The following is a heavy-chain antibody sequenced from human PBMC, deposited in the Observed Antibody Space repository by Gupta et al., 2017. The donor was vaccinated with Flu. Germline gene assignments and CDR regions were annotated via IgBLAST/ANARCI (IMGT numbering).Heavy chain of an antibody. CDR3: AKDRGGYSYGYLDY. D-gene: IGHD5-18*01. J-gene: IGHJ4*02. CDR1: GFTFSSYA. Sequence: EVQLLESGGGLVQPGGSLRLSCAASGFTFSSYAISWVRQAPGKGLEWVSAISGSGGSTYYADSVKGRFTISRDNSKNTLYLQMNSLRAEDTAVYYCAKDRGGYSYGYLDYWGQGTLVTVSS. V-gene: IGHV3-23*01. CDR2: ISGSGGST.